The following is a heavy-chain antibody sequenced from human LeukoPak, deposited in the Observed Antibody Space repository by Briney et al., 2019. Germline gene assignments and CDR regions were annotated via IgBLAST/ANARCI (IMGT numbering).Heavy chain of an antibody. V-gene: IGHV3-66*01. CDR2: IYSGGST. CDR1: GFIVSSND. D-gene: IGHD3-10*01. CDR3: ARVIAARERAWFGELRLYYYYYMDV. Sequence: TGGSLRLSCAASGFIVSSNDMKWVRQAPGKGLEWVSVIYSGGSTYYADSVKGRFTTSRDNSKNTLYLQMNSLRAEDTAVYYCARVIAARERAWFGELRLYYYYYMDVWGKGTTVTISS. J-gene: IGHJ6*03.